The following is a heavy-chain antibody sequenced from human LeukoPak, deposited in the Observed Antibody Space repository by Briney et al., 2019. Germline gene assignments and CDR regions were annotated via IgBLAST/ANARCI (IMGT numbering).Heavy chain of an antibody. V-gene: IGHV3-66*01. Sequence: GGSLRLSCTASGFTFSDYAMSWVRQAPGKGLEWVSVIYSGGSTYYADSVKGRFTISRDNSKNTLYLQMNSLRAEDTAVYYCARDAAMIPDAFDIWGQGTMVTVSS. CDR1: GFTFSDYA. J-gene: IGHJ3*02. CDR3: ARDAAMIPDAFDI. CDR2: IYSGGST. D-gene: IGHD5-18*01.